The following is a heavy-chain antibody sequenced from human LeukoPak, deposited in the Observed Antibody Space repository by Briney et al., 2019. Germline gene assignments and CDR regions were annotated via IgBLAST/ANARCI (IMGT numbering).Heavy chain of an antibody. D-gene: IGHD5-12*01. J-gene: IGHJ4*02. CDR2: IQYNGRNK. CDR3: AKSGGYGEDD. Sequence: GGSLRLSCVVSGFTFSRYSMNWVRQAPGKGLEWVAFIQYNGRNKYYADSVKDRFTVSRDNSKTTLFLQMNTLRVEDTAVYYCAKSGGYGEDDWGQGTLVTVSS. CDR1: GFTFSRYS. V-gene: IGHV3-30*02.